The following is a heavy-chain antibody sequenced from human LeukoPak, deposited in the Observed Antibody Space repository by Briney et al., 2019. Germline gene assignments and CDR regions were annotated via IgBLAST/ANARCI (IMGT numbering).Heavy chain of an antibody. CDR2: IYTSGST. CDR1: GGSISSYY. D-gene: IGHD6-13*01. V-gene: IGHV4-4*09. CDR3: ARLWGSSWYFGPCDM. J-gene: IGHJ3*02. Sequence: SETQSLTCTVSGGSISSYYWSWIRQPPGKGLEWIGYIYTSGSTNYNPSLKSRVTISVDTSKNQFSLKLSSVTAADTAVYYCARLWGSSWYFGPCDMRGQGTMLSV.